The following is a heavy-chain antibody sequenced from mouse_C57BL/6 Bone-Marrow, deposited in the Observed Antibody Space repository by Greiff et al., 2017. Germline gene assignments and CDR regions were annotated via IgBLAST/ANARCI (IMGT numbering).Heavy chain of an antibody. CDR1: GFTFSDYG. CDR3: ARYDGSSYVGFAY. D-gene: IGHD1-1*01. J-gene: IGHJ3*01. Sequence: EVKLVESGGGLVKPGGSLKLSCAASGFTFSDYGMHWVRQAPGKALEWLGFIRNKANGYTTEYSASVKGRFTISRDNSQSILYLQMNALRAEDSATYHCARYDGSSYVGFAYWGQGTLVTVSA. V-gene: IGHV7-3*01. CDR2: IRNKANGYTT.